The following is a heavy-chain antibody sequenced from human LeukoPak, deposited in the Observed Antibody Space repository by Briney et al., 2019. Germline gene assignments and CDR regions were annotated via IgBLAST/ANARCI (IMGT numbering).Heavy chain of an antibody. V-gene: IGHV3-30*18. CDR3: AKDRLRYYYDSSGYPPPDY. CDR1: GFTFSSYG. Sequence: GGSLRLSCAASGFTFSSYGMHWVRQAPGKGLEWVAVISYDGSNKYYADSVKGRFTISRDNSKNTLYLQMNSLRAEDTAVYYCAKDRLRYYYDSSGYPPPDYWGQGTLVTVSS. J-gene: IGHJ4*02. D-gene: IGHD3-22*01. CDR2: ISYDGSNK.